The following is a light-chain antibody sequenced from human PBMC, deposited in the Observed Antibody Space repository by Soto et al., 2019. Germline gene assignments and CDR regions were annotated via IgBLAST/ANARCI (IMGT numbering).Light chain of an antibody. J-gene: IGKJ1*01. CDR1: QSINAH. V-gene: IGKV3-15*01. CDR3: QQYNTWLWT. CDR2: GAS. Sequence: EVVMTQSPATLSVSPGERVTLSCRASQSINAHLAWYQQKPGQAPRLLIHGASTRATDIPARFSGSGFGTEFILTISSLQSEDFAVYYCQQYNTWLWTFGQGTKVKIQ.